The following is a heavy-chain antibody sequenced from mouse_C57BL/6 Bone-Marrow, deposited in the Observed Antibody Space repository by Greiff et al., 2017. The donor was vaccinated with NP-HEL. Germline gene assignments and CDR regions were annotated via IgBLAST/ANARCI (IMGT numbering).Heavy chain of an antibody. D-gene: IGHD3-2*02. V-gene: IGHV14-4*01. CDR2: IDPEDGDT. CDR1: GFNIKDDY. J-gene: IGHJ2*01. CDR3: ALDSSGPGY. Sequence: DVKLVESGAELVRPGASVKLSCTASGFNIKDDYMHWVKQRPEQGLEWIGWIDPEDGDTEYASKFQGKATITADTTSNTAYLQLSSLSSEDTAVYDCALDSSGPGYWGQGTPLTVSS.